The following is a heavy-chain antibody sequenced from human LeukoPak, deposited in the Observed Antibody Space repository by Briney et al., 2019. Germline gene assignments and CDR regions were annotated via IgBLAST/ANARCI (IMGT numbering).Heavy chain of an antibody. CDR3: ARGGGYCSGGSCVDI. CDR1: GGTFSSYA. Sequence: GASVKVSCKASGGTFSSYAISWVRQAPGQGLEWMGGIIPIFGTANYAQKFQGRVTITADKSTSTAYMELSSLRSEDMAVYYCARGGGYCSGGSCVDIWGQGTMVTVSS. J-gene: IGHJ3*02. V-gene: IGHV1-69*06. D-gene: IGHD2-15*01. CDR2: IIPIFGTA.